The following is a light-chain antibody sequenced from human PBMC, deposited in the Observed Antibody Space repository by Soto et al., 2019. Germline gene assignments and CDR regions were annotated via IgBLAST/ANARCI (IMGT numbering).Light chain of an antibody. Sequence: QSALTQPASVSGSPGQSIAISCTGTSSDVGGYNYVSWHQQHPGKAPKVLISVVSNRPSGVSNRFSGSKSGNTASLTISGLQAEDEADYYCAAWDDSLRGVVFGGGTKVTVL. V-gene: IGLV2-14*01. CDR3: AAWDDSLRGVV. CDR1: SSDVGGYNY. CDR2: VVS. J-gene: IGLJ2*01.